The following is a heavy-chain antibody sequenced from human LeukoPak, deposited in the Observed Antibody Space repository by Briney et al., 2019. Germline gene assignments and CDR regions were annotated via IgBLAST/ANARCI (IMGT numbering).Heavy chain of an antibody. D-gene: IGHD2-15*01. Sequence: GSLRLSCAASGFTFSSYGMHWVRQAPGKRLEWVAVIWYDGSNKYYADSVKGRFTISRDNSKNTLYLQMNSLRAEDTAVYYCARDQEDRWLDPWGQGTLVTVSS. CDR1: GFTFSSYG. J-gene: IGHJ5*02. CDR3: ARDQEDRWLDP. V-gene: IGHV3-33*01. CDR2: IWYDGSNK.